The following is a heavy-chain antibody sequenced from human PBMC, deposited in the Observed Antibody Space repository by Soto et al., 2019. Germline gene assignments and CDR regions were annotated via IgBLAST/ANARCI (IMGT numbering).Heavy chain of an antibody. CDR1: GFTFSSYW. J-gene: IGHJ6*03. Sequence: EVQLVESGGGLVQPGGSLRLSCAASGFTFSSYWMSWVRQAPGKGLEWVANIKQDGSEKYYVDSVKGRFTISRDNAKNSLYLQMNSLRAEDTAVYYCARDIQSRRVFYYYYYMDVWGKGTTVTVSS. CDR3: ARDIQSRRVFYYYYYMDV. CDR2: IKQDGSEK. D-gene: IGHD4-4*01. V-gene: IGHV3-7*01.